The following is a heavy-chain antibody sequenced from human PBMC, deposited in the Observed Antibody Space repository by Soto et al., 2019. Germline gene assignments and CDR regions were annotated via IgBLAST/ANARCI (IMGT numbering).Heavy chain of an antibody. CDR3: AKGLGEFSYYGMDV. CDR1: GFTFTTHA. J-gene: IGHJ6*02. Sequence: EVQLLESGGGLVQPGGSLRLSCAASGFTFTTHAMNWVRRAPGKGLEWVSSISGSGGTTDYADSVKGRFTISRDNSKNTLYLQMNSLRAEDTAVYYCAKGLGEFSYYGMDVWGQGTTVTVSS. D-gene: IGHD3-10*01. CDR2: ISGSGGTT. V-gene: IGHV3-23*01.